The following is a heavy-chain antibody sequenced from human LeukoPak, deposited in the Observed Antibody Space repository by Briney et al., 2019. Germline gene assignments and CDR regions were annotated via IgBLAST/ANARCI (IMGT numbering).Heavy chain of an antibody. CDR2: INPNSGGT. J-gene: IGHJ4*02. Sequence: ASVKVSCKASGYTFTDYYMHWVRQAPGQGLEWMGWINPNSGGTNYAQKFQGRVTMTRDTSISTAYMELSRLRSDDAAVYYCARNVGDGYNYAFDYWGQGTLVTVSS. D-gene: IGHD5-24*01. CDR1: GYTFTDYY. V-gene: IGHV1-2*02. CDR3: ARNVGDGYNYAFDY.